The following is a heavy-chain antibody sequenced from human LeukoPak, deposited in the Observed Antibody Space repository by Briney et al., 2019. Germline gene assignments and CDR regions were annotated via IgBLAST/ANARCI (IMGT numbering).Heavy chain of an antibody. CDR2: IYHSGST. Sequence: SETLSLTCTVSGGSISSSSYYWGWIRQPPGKGLEWIGSIYHSGSTNYNPSLKSRVTISVDKSKNQFSLKLSSVTAADTAVYYCAIEKESGYSGYVYWGQGTLVTVSS. D-gene: IGHD5-12*01. J-gene: IGHJ4*02. V-gene: IGHV4-39*07. CDR1: GGSISSSSYY. CDR3: AIEKESGYSGYVY.